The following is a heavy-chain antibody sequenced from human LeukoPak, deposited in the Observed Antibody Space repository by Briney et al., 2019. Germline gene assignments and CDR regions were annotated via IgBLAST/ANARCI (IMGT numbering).Heavy chain of an antibody. D-gene: IGHD2-2*01. CDR1: GYTLTELS. J-gene: IGHJ6*03. Sequence: ASVKVSCKVSGYTLTELSMHWVRQAPGKGLEWMGGFDPEDGETIYAQKFQGGVTMTEDTSTDTAYMELSSLRSEDTAVYYCATAFSPYQLLNRVYYYYYYMDVWGKGTTVTVSS. CDR2: FDPEDGET. V-gene: IGHV1-24*01. CDR3: ATAFSPYQLLNRVYYYYYYMDV.